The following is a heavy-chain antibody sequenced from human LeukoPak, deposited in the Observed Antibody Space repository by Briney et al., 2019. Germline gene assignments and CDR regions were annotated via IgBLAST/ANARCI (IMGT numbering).Heavy chain of an antibody. CDR1: GYTFTSYG. Sequence: ASVKVSCKASGYTFTSYGISWVRQAPGQGLGWMGWISAYNGNTNYAQKLQGRVTMTTDTSTSTAYMELRSLRSDDTAVYYCARDTTYYDSSGYKIDYWGQGTLVTVSS. D-gene: IGHD3-22*01. V-gene: IGHV1-18*01. CDR2: ISAYNGNT. J-gene: IGHJ4*02. CDR3: ARDTTYYDSSGYKIDY.